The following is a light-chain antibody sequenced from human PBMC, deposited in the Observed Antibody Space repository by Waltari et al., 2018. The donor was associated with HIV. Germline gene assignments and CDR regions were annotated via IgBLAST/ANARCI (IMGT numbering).Light chain of an antibody. CDR1: NTDIGAFDL. CDR3: SSYSTLKTIL. J-gene: IGLJ3*02. CDR2: GVT. Sequence: QSALTQPASVSGSPGQSVTISCTGGNTDIGAFDLVSWYQQRSGEAPQLIIFGVTSLPSGVSSRFSGFKSGHTASLTISGLHDGDEAYYFCSSYSTLKTILFGGGTKLTV. V-gene: IGLV2-14*03.